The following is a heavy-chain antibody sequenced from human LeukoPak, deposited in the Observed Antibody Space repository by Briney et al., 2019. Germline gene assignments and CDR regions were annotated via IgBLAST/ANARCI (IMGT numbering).Heavy chain of an antibody. Sequence: EASVKVSCKASGYTLTSYAMHWVRQAPGQRLEWMGWINAGNGNTKYSQKFQGRVTITRDTSASTAYMELSSLRSEDTAVYYCARGSYSSSWYGAFDIWGQGTMVTVSS. V-gene: IGHV1-3*01. J-gene: IGHJ3*02. CDR3: ARGSYSSSWYGAFDI. D-gene: IGHD6-13*01. CDR2: INAGNGNT. CDR1: GYTLTSYA.